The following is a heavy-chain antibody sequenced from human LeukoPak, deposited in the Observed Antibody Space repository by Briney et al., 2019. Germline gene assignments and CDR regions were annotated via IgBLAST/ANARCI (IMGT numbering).Heavy chain of an antibody. CDR2: TYYRSTWSY. J-gene: IGHJ4*02. CDR3: VRGGHSRTGDAFDY. D-gene: IGHD7-27*01. Sequence: PSQTLSLTCAISGDSVSSNSATWNWIRQSPSGGLEWLGRTYYRSTWSYDYTVSVKGRIGINPDTSKNQFSLHLNAVTPEDTAVYYCVRGGHSRTGDAFDYWGQGTLVTVSS. V-gene: IGHV6-1*01. CDR1: GDSVSSNSAT.